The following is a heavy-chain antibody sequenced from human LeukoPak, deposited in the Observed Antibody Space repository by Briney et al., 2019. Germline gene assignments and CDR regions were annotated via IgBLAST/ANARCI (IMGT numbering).Heavy chain of an antibody. V-gene: IGHV4-34*01. CDR3: ARAVTFKSIDY. D-gene: IGHD4-17*01. CDR1: GVSFSGYY. J-gene: IGHJ4*02. CDR2: INHSGST. Sequence: TSETLSLTCAVYGVSFSGYYWSWIRQPPGKGLEWIGEINHSGSTNYNPSLKNRVTISVDTSKNQFTLKLSSVTAADTAVYYCARAVTFKSIDYWGQGTLVTVSS.